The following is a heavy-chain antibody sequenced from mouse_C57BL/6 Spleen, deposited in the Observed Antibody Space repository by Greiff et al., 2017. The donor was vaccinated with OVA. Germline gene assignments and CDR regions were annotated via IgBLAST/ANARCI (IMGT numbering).Heavy chain of an antibody. Sequence: QVQLQQPGAELVKPGASVKLSCKASGYPFTSYWMPWVKQRPGQGLEWIGMIHPNSGSTNYNEKFKSKATLTVDKSSSTAYMQLSSLTSEDSAVYYCARTYYSNPRAMDYWGQGTSVTVSS. D-gene: IGHD2-5*01. CDR2: IHPNSGST. CDR3: ARTYYSNPRAMDY. J-gene: IGHJ4*01. V-gene: IGHV1-64*01. CDR1: GYPFTSYW.